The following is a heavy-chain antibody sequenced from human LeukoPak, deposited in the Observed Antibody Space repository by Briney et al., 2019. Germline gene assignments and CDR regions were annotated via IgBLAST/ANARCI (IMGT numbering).Heavy chain of an antibody. Sequence: PGGSLRLSCAASGFSFDDYVVHWVRQPPGKGLEWVSLISGDGVSTYYADSVKGRFTISRDNSKNSLYLQMNSLRTEDTALYYCTKEIGLRYSSSSGFDYWGQGTLVTVSS. CDR1: GFSFDDYV. V-gene: IGHV3-43*02. J-gene: IGHJ4*02. CDR3: TKEIGLRYSSSSGFDY. CDR2: ISGDGVST. D-gene: IGHD6-6*01.